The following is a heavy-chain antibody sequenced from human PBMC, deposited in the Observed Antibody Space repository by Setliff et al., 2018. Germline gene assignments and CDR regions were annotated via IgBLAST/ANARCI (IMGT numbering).Heavy chain of an antibody. D-gene: IGHD3-3*01. Sequence: KPSETLSLTCTVSGGSISSSSYYWGWIRQPPGKGLEWIGSIYYSGSTYYNPSLKSRVTISVDTSKNQFSLKLSSVTAADTAVYHCARRALRTIFQAACEFDPWGQGTLVTVSS. CDR3: ARRALRTIFQAACEFDP. V-gene: IGHV4-39*01. J-gene: IGHJ5*02. CDR1: GGSISSSSYY. CDR2: IYYSGST.